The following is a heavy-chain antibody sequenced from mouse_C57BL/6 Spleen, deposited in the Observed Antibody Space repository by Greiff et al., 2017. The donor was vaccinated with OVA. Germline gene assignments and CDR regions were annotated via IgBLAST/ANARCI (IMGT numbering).Heavy chain of an antibody. CDR3: ARRWYDYDGHYYAMDY. CDR1: GFTFSSYA. D-gene: IGHD2-4*01. Sequence: EVQRVESGGGLVKPGGSLKLSCAASGFTFSSYAMSWVRQTPEKRLEWVATISDGGSYTYYPDNVKGRFTISRDNAKNNLYLQMSHLKSEDTAMYYCARRWYDYDGHYYAMDYWGQGTSVTVSS. CDR2: ISDGGSYT. J-gene: IGHJ4*01. V-gene: IGHV5-4*03.